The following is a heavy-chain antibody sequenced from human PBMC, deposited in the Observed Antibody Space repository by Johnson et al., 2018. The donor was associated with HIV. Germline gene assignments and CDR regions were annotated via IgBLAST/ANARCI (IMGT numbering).Heavy chain of an antibody. V-gene: IGHV3-48*04. CDR2: IYSGGSTI. CDR3: ARDRVGARSTSS. CDR1: GFTFSSYA. D-gene: IGHD1-26*01. J-gene: IGHJ3*01. Sequence: VQLVESGGGVVRPGGSLRLSCAASGFTFSSYAMHWVRQAPGKGLEWVSVIYSGGSTIYYADSVKGRFTISRDNAQNSLYLQMNSLRAEDTAVYYCARDRVGARSTSSWGQGTMVTVSS.